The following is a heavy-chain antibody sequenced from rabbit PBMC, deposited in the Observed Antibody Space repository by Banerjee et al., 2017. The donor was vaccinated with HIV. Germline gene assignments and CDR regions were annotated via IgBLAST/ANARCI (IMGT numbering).Heavy chain of an antibody. Sequence: QEQLEESGGDLVKPEGSLTLTCKASGFSFSSSYWISWVRQAPGKGLEWIACIAAGSSGSTYYASWAKGRFTISKTSSTTVTLQMTSLTAADTATYFCARDLAGVIGWNFSLWGQGTLVTVS. D-gene: IGHD4-1*01. CDR1: GFSFSSSYW. J-gene: IGHJ4*01. CDR2: IAAGSSGST. V-gene: IGHV1S45*01. CDR3: ARDLAGVIGWNFSL.